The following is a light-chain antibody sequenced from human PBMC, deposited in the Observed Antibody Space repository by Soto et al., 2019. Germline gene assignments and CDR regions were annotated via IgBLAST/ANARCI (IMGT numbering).Light chain of an antibody. CDR1: QGISNY. V-gene: IGKV1-27*01. J-gene: IGKJ4*01. Sequence: TQSPGTLSTSVGDRVTITCRASQGISNYLAWYQQKPGKVPKLLIYAASTLQSGVPSRFSGSGSGTDFTLTISSLQPEDVATYYCQKCGIAPFTFGGGTKVDIK. CDR3: QKCGIAPFT. CDR2: AAS.